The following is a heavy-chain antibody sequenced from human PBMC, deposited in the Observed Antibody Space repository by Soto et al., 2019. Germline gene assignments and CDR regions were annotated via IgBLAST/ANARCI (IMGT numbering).Heavy chain of an antibody. D-gene: IGHD4-17*01. Sequence: SETLSLTCAVYGGSFSGYYWSWIRQPPGKGLEWIGEINHSGSTNYNPSLMSRVTISVDTSKNQFSLKLSSVTAADTAVYYCATTYGDYVFFDYWGQGTLVTVSS. CDR3: ATTYGDYVFFDY. CDR2: INHSGST. CDR1: GGSFSGYY. J-gene: IGHJ4*02. V-gene: IGHV4-34*01.